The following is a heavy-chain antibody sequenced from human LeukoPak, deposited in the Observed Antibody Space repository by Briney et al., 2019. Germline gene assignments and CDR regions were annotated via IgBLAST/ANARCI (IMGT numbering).Heavy chain of an antibody. CDR1: GGSISSGGYY. Sequence: SETLSLTCTVSGGSISSGGYYWSCIRQPPGKGLECIGYIYHSGSTYYNPSLKSRVTISVDRSKNQFSLKLSSVTAADTAVYYCARARGAPRYAFDIWGQGTMVTVSS. D-gene: IGHD3-10*01. J-gene: IGHJ3*02. V-gene: IGHV4-30-2*01. CDR2: IYHSGST. CDR3: ARARGAPRYAFDI.